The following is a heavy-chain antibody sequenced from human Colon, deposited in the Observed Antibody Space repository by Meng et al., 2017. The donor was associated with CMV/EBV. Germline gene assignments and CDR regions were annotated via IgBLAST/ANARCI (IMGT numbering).Heavy chain of an antibody. D-gene: IGHD1-26*01. CDR3: ARGEHLTGDDS. V-gene: IGHV1-69*04. J-gene: IGHJ5*01. Sequence: SVKVSCKAAGGTFTTYHINWVRQAPGQGLEWMGRISPILDMSDYAQRFQGRLTLTADKVTTTAYMELSGLRSDDTESYYCARGEHLTGDDSWGQGTVVTVSS. CDR1: GGTFTTYH. CDR2: ISPILDMS.